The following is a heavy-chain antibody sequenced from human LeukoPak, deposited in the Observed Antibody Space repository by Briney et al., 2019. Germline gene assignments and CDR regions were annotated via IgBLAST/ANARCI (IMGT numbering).Heavy chain of an antibody. V-gene: IGHV4-59*01. Sequence: PSETLSLTCTVSGGSIISYSWSCIRQPPGKGLEGIGYIYYIGSTKYNPSLKSRVTISVDTSKNVLSLKLSSVTAADTAVYYCARFYGFGELFSYGMDVWGQGTTVTVSS. J-gene: IGHJ6*02. D-gene: IGHD3-10*01. CDR3: ARFYGFGELFSYGMDV. CDR1: GGSIISYS. CDR2: IYYIGST.